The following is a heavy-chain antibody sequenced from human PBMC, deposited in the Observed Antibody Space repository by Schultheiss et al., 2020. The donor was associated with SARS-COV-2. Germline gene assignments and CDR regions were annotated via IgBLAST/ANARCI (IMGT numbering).Heavy chain of an antibody. Sequence: GGSLRLSCAASGFTFSTYAMSWVRQAPGKGLEWVSYISSSGSTIYYADSLKGRFTISRDNAKISLYLQMNSLRAEDTAIYYCARDNTYYGPMDVWGQGTTVTVSS. D-gene: IGHD3-10*01. CDR3: ARDNTYYGPMDV. CDR1: GFTFSTYA. J-gene: IGHJ6*02. V-gene: IGHV3-11*01. CDR2: ISSSGSTI.